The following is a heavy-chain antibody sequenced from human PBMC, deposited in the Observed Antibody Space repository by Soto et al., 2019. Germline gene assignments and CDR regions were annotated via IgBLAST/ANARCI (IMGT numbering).Heavy chain of an antibody. CDR2: IDPSDSYT. D-gene: IGHD3-16*01. Sequence: RGESLKISCKGSGYSFTSYWISWVRQMPGKGLEWMGRIDPSDSYTNYSPSFQGHVTISAGKSISTAYLQWSSLKASDTAMYYCARNKRVAWGEGLYYYYGMDVWGQGTTVTVSS. V-gene: IGHV5-10-1*01. CDR3: ARNKRVAWGEGLYYYYGMDV. CDR1: GYSFTSYW. J-gene: IGHJ6*02.